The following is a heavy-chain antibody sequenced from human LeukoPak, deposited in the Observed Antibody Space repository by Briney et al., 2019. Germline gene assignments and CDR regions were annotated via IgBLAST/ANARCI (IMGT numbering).Heavy chain of an antibody. V-gene: IGHV4-30-4*08. CDR3: ARDLGDSSGYSYFDY. CDR2: IYYSGGT. Sequence: MTSETLSLTCTVSGGSISSGDYYWSWIRQPPGKGLEWIGYIYYSGGTYYNPSLKSRVTISVDTSKNQFSLKLSSVTAADTAVYYCARDLGDSSGYSYFDYWGQGTLVTVSS. CDR1: GGSISSGDYY. J-gene: IGHJ4*02. D-gene: IGHD3-22*01.